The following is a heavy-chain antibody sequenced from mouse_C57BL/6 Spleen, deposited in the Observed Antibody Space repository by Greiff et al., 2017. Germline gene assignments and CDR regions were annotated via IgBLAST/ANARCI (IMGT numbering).Heavy chain of an antibody. V-gene: IGHV1-53*01. CDR3: ARSGGFHYYGSSYYAMDY. CDR1: GYTFTSYW. CDR2: INPSNGGT. Sequence: QVQLQQPGTELVKPGASVKLSCKASGYTFTSYWMHWVKQRPGQGLEWIGNINPSNGGTNYNEKFKSKATLTVDKASSTAYMQLSSLTSEDSAVYYWARSGGFHYYGSSYYAMDYWGQGTSVTVSS. J-gene: IGHJ4*01. D-gene: IGHD1-1*01.